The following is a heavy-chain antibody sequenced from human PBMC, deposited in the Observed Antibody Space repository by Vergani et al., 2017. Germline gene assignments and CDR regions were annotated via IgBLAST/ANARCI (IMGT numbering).Heavy chain of an antibody. V-gene: IGHV5-10-1*03. CDR2: IDPSDSYT. CDR3: ARHVSGGYDSPDAFDI. D-gene: IGHD5-12*01. Sequence: EVQLVQSGAEVKKPGESLRISCKGSGYSFTSYWISWVRQMPGKGLEWMGRIDPSDSYTNYSPSFQGHVTISADKSISTAYLQWSSLKASDTAMYYCARHVSGGYDSPDAFDIWGQGTKVTVSS. J-gene: IGHJ3*02. CDR1: GYSFTSYW.